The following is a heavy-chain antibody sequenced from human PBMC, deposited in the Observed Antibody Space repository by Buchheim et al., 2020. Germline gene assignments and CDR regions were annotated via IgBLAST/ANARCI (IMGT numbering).Heavy chain of an antibody. CDR3: AKDATSVGATSFGDFDY. D-gene: IGHD1-26*01. Sequence: QVQLVESGGGVVQPGRSLRLSCAASGFTFSSYGMHWVRQAPGKGLEWVAVISYDGSNKYYADSVKGRFTISRDNSTNTLYLQMNSLRAEDTAVYYCAKDATSVGATSFGDFDYWGQGTL. CDR1: GFTFSSYG. J-gene: IGHJ4*02. CDR2: ISYDGSNK. V-gene: IGHV3-30*18.